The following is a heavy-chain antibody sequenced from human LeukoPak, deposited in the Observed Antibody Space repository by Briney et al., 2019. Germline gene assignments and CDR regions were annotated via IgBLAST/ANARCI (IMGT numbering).Heavy chain of an antibody. J-gene: IGHJ6*02. V-gene: IGHV1-8*01. D-gene: IGHD5-18*01. CDR2: MNPNSGNT. Sequence: ASVKVSCKASGYTFASYDINWVRQATGQGLEWMGWMNPNSGNTGYAQKFQGRVTMTRNTSISTAHMELSSLRSEDTAVYYCARVRRGYSYGYYYYGMDVWGQGTTVTVSS. CDR1: GYTFASYD. CDR3: ARVRRGYSYGYYYYGMDV.